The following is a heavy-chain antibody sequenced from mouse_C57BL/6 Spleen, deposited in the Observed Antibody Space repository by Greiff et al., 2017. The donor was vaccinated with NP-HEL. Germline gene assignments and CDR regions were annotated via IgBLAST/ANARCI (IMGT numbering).Heavy chain of an antibody. CDR1: GFTFSSYA. J-gene: IGHJ1*03. V-gene: IGHV5-9-1*02. D-gene: IGHD2-1*01. Sequence: DVQLQESGEGLVKPGGSLKLSCAASGFTFSSYAMSWVRQTPEKRLEWVAYISSGGDYIYYADTVKGRFTISRDNARNTLYLQMSSLKSEDTAMYYCTRVRYGNYLYWYFDVWGTGTTVTVSS. CDR3: TRVRYGNYLYWYFDV. CDR2: ISSGGDYI.